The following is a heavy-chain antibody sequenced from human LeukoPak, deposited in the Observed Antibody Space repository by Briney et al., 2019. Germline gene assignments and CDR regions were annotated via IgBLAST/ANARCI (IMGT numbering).Heavy chain of an antibody. D-gene: IGHD3-10*01. V-gene: IGHV1-18*01. Sequence: EASVKVSCKASGYTFTSYGISWVRQAPGQGLEWMGWISAYNGNTNYAQKLQGRVTMTTDTSTSTAYMELRSLRSDDTAVYYCARDGTRGYYYYGMDVWGQGTTVTVSS. CDR3: ARDGTRGYYYYGMDV. J-gene: IGHJ6*02. CDR2: ISAYNGNT. CDR1: GYTFTSYG.